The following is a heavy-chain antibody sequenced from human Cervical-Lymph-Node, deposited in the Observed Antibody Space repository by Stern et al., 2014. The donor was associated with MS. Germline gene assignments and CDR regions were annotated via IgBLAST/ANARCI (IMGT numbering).Heavy chain of an antibody. CDR1: GYIFTDYY. Sequence: QVQLVQSGAEARAPGASMKVSCMASGYIFTDYYLHWVRQAPGQGLEWLGWLNPNSGGTNYAQNFPGRVTLTRDTSISTAYMELRWLGSADTAVYYCARGSGTAYDLRGDYWGQGTLVTVSS. V-gene: IGHV1-2*02. D-gene: IGHD3-3*01. CDR2: LNPNSGGT. CDR3: ARGSGTAYDLRGDY. J-gene: IGHJ4*01.